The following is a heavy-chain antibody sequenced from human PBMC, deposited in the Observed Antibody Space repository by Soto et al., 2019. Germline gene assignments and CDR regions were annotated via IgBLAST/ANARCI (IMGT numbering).Heavy chain of an antibody. D-gene: IGHD5-12*01. V-gene: IGHV3-30*18. CDR3: AKESLYSGSIGGYYYYGMDV. CDR1: GFTFSSYG. J-gene: IGHJ6*02. CDR2: ISYDGSNK. Sequence: LRLSCAASGFTFSSYGMHWVRQSPGKGLEWVAVISYDGSNKYYADSVKGRFTISRDNSKNTLYLQMNSLRAEDTAVYYCAKESLYSGSIGGYYYYGMDVWGQGTTVTVSS.